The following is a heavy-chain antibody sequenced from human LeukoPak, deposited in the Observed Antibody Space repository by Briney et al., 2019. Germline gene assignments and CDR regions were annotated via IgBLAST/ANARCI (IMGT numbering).Heavy chain of an antibody. J-gene: IGHJ4*02. CDR2: ITSSSTYI. CDR1: GFTFSNYD. Sequence: PGGSLRLSCAASGFTFSNYDMHWVRQAPGKGLEWVSAITSSSTYIYYADSMKGRFTISRDNAENSLYLQMHSLRAEDTAVYFCARGEEKATISGLDSWGQGTLVTVSS. CDR3: ARGEEKATISGLDS. V-gene: IGHV3-21*01. D-gene: IGHD5-24*01.